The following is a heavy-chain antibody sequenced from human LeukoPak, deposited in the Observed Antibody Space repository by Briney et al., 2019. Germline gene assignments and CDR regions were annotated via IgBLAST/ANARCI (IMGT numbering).Heavy chain of an antibody. CDR2: IYHSGST. D-gene: IGHD3-3*01. CDR1: GYSISSGYY. J-gene: IGHJ4*02. Sequence: SETLSLTCTVSGYSISSGYYWGWIRQPPGKGLEWIGSIYHSGSTYYNPSLKSRVTISVDTSRNQFSLKLSSVTAADTAVYYCARLTNYDFWSGLGIYFDYWGQGTLVTVSS. CDR3: ARLTNYDFWSGLGIYFDY. V-gene: IGHV4-38-2*02.